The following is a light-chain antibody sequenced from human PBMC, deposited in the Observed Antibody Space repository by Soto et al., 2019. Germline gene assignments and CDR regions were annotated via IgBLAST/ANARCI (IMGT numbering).Light chain of an antibody. V-gene: IGLV2-11*01. CDR2: DVS. CDR3: CSYAGSYSDVV. CDR1: SSDVGDCNC. Sequence: QSALTQPASVSGSPGQSITISCTGTSSDVGDCNCVSWYQQHPGNAPKLMIYDVSKRPSGVPDRFSGSKSGNTASLTITGLQAEDEADYFCCSYAGSYSDVVFGGGTQLTVL. J-gene: IGLJ2*01.